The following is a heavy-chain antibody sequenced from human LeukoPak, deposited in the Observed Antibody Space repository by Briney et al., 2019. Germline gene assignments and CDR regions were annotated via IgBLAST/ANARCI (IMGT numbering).Heavy chain of an antibody. CDR3: AKSSYRHSSGYSYDY. Sequence: PGGSLRLSCAASGFTFTNYAMSWVRQAPGKGLEWVSGISGSGGSTYYADSVKGRFTISRDNSKNTLFLQMNSLRAEDTAVYYCAKSSYRHSSGYSYDYWGQGSLVTVSS. CDR2: ISGSGGST. V-gene: IGHV3-23*01. CDR1: GFTFTNYA. D-gene: IGHD3-22*01. J-gene: IGHJ4*02.